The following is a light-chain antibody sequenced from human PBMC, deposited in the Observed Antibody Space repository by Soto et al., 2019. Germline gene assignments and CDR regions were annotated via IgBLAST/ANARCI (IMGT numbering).Light chain of an antibody. J-gene: IGKJ4*01. V-gene: IGKV2-28*01. CDR3: MQSLQTRT. Sequence: DIVVTQSPLSLPVTPGEPASISCRSSQSLLHSNGYTYLDWYVQKPGQSPQLLIYLVSTRAYGVPDRFSGSGSGTDFTLKISRVEAEDVGVYYCMQSLQTRTFGGGTRVEIK. CDR2: LVS. CDR1: QSLLHSNGYTY.